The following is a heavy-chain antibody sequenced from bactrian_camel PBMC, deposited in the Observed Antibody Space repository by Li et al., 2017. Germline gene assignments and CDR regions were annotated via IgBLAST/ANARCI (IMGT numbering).Heavy chain of an antibody. Sequence: HVQLVESGGGSVQSGGSLRLACAPSTDTYISYQWAWFRRGPGQRREGLAAMDYTGTTTYADSVKGRFTISQDNAKNTLYLQMISLQPEDTAMYYCAAAPTYYRATSYWIGGYNYWGQGTQVTVS. V-gene: IGHV3-2*01. CDR2: MDYTGTT. D-gene: IGHD2*01. J-gene: IGHJ4*01. CDR3: AAAPTYYRATSYWIGGYNY. CDR1: TDTYISYQ.